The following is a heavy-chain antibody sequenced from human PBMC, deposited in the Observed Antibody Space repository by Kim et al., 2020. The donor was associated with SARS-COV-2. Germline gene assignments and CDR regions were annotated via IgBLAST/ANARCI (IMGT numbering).Heavy chain of an antibody. CDR1: GFTFGNTR. CDR3: AREGHCGGRAGGFYY. Sequence: GGSLRLSCAGSGFTFGNTRMHWVRQAPGKGLEWVSLITADESSKDYVDSVKGRFTVSRDNAQNTLSLQIDSLRVEDTAVYYCAREGHCGGRAGGFYYWGQRTLVTVSS. J-gene: IGHJ4*02. D-gene: IGHD2-21*01. V-gene: IGHV3-30*03. CDR2: ITADESSK.